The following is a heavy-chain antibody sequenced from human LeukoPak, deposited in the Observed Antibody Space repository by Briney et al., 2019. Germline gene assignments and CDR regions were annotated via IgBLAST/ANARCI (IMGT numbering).Heavy chain of an antibody. D-gene: IGHD3-16*01. CDR3: VRGSTLRHYQY. J-gene: IGHJ4*02. CDR2: IYYSGST. V-gene: IGHV4-39*01. CDR1: GCSISSSTYY. Sequence: SETLSLTCTVSGCSISSSTYYWGWIRRPPGKGLEWIGSIYYSGSTYYNPSLKSRVTVSVDTSKNQFSLKLSSVTAAGTAVYYCVRGSTLRHYQYWGQGTLVTVSS.